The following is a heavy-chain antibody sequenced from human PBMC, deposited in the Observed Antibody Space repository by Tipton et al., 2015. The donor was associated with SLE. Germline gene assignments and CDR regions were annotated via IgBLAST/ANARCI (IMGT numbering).Heavy chain of an antibody. CDR3: ARGDYMDV. V-gene: IGHV3-23*01. CDR1: GFTVSSNY. J-gene: IGHJ6*03. Sequence: SLRLSYAASGFTVSSNYMSWVRQAPGKGLEWVSYISGGGDYTYYADSVKGRFTISRDNSENTLYLQMNSLRVEDTAVYYCARGDYMDVWGKGTMVTVSS. CDR2: ISGGGDYT.